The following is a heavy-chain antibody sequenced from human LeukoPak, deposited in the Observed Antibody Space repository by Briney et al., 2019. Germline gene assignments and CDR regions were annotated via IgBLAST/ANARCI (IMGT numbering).Heavy chain of an antibody. V-gene: IGHV3-30*02. Sequence: PGGSLRLSCAASGFTFSNYGMHWVRQAPGKGLEWVAIIWYDGSNKYYADSVKGRFTVSRDNSKNTLYLQMNSLRAEDTAVYYCANDYYDSRIDYWGQGTLVTVSS. CDR2: IWYDGSNK. CDR1: GFTFSNYG. D-gene: IGHD3-22*01. CDR3: ANDYYDSRIDY. J-gene: IGHJ4*02.